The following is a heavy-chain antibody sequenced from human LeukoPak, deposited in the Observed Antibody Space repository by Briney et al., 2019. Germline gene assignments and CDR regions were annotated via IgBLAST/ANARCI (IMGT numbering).Heavy chain of an antibody. CDR3: ARGYDFWSGYYLFDY. J-gene: IGHJ4*02. D-gene: IGHD3-3*01. CDR2: INPNSGGT. CDR1: GYTFTGYY. Sequence: ASVKVSCKASGYTFTGYYMHWVRQAPGQGLEWMGWINPNSGGTKYAQKFQGRVTMTRDTSISTAYMELSRLRSDDTAVYYCARGYDFWSGYYLFDYWGQGTLVTVSS. V-gene: IGHV1-2*02.